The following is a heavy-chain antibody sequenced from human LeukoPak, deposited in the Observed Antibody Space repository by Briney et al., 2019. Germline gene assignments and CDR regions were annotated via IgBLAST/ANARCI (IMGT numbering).Heavy chain of an antibody. V-gene: IGHV3-53*01. Sequence: GGSLRLSCAASGFTVSSNYMSWVRQAPGKGLEWVSVIYSGGSTYYADSVKGRFTISRDNSKNTLYLQMNSLRAEDTAVYYCARDMATVTTGDYWGQGTLVTVSS. CDR2: IYSGGST. J-gene: IGHJ4*02. CDR3: ARDMATVTTGDY. D-gene: IGHD4-17*01. CDR1: GFTVSSNY.